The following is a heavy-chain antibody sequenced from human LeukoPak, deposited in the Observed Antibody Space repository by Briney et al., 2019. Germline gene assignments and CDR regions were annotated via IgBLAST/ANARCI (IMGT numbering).Heavy chain of an antibody. J-gene: IGHJ4*02. D-gene: IGHD3-3*01. CDR1: GGSVINTNW. V-gene: IGHV4-4*02. CDR3: AGEGGFYRLLDY. Sequence: SETLFLTCGVSGGSVINTNWWTWVRQPPGKGLEWIGEVHLDGRTNYNPSLESRLTMSVDVSENQVSLKLTSVTAADTAVYYCAGEGGFYRLLDYSAQGPLVTVSS. CDR2: VHLDGRT.